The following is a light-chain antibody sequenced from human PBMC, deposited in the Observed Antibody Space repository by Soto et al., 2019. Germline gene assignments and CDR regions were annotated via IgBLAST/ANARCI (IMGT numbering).Light chain of an antibody. CDR2: EVN. CDR3: SSYAGSNTWV. CDR1: SSDVGAYNH. Sequence: QSVLTQPPSASGSPGQSVTISCTGTSSDVGAYNHVSWYLQHPGKAPKLLIFEVNSRPSGVPDRFSGSKSGNTASLTVSGRQAEDEAHYYCSSYAGSNTWVFGGGTTLTVL. J-gene: IGLJ3*02. V-gene: IGLV2-8*01.